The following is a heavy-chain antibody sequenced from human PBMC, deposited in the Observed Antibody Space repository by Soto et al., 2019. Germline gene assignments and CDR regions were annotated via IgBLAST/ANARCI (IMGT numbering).Heavy chain of an antibody. CDR3: ASPGYRGDCYYGMDV. J-gene: IGHJ6*02. Sequence: QVQLQQWGAGLLKPSETLSLTCAVYGGCFSGYYWSWIRQPPGKGLEWIGEINHSGSTNYNPSLKSRVTISVDTSKNQFSLKLSSVTAADTAVYYCASPGYRGDCYYGMDVWGQGTTVTVSS. D-gene: IGHD5-12*01. V-gene: IGHV4-34*01. CDR2: INHSGST. CDR1: GGCFSGYY.